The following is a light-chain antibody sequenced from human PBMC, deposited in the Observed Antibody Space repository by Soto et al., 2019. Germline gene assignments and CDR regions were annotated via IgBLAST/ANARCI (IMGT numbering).Light chain of an antibody. Sequence: EIVLTQSPGTLSLSPGERATLSCRASQSVSSSYLAWYQQKPGQAPRLLIYGASSRATGTPDRFSGSGSGTDFTLTIRRLEPEDFAVYYCQQYGSSPGYTFGQGTKLEIK. CDR3: QQYGSSPGYT. V-gene: IGKV3-20*01. CDR1: QSVSSSY. J-gene: IGKJ2*01. CDR2: GAS.